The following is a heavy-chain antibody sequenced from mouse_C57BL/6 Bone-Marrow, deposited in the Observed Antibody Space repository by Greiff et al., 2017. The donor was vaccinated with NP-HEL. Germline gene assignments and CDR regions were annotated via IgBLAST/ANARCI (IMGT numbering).Heavy chain of an antibody. CDR1: GFNIKDDY. V-gene: IGHV14-4*01. J-gene: IGHJ3*01. CDR3: TTEGYDYPFAY. CDR2: IDPENGDT. Sequence: EVQLQQSGAELVRPGASVKLSCTASGFNIKDDYMHWVKQRPEQGLEWIGWIDPENGDTEYASKFQGKATITADTSSNTAYLQLSSLTSEDTAVYYCTTEGYDYPFAYWGQGTRVTVSA. D-gene: IGHD2-4*01.